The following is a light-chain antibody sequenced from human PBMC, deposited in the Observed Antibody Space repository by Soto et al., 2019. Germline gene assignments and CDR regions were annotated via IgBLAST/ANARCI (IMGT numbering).Light chain of an antibody. CDR1: SSNIGTSS. CDR3: AAWDDSLNGHV. CDR2: TTN. V-gene: IGLV1-44*01. J-gene: IGLJ1*01. Sequence: QSVLTQPHSASGTPGQRVTISCSGSSSNIGTSSVHWFQHPPGTAPKLLISTTNQRPSGVPERFSGSKSGTSASLAISGLQSEDEADYYCAAWDDSLNGHVFGTGTKVTVL.